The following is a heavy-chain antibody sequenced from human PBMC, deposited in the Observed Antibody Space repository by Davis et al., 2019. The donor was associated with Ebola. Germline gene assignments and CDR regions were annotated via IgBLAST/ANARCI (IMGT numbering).Heavy chain of an antibody. CDR2: INPSGGST. CDR3: ARDMGMVQEANWFDP. J-gene: IGHJ5*02. CDR1: GYTFTSYY. D-gene: IGHD3-10*01. Sequence: ASVKVSCKASGYTFTSYYMHWVRQAPGQGLEWMGIINPSGGSTSYAQKFQGRVTMTRDTSTSTVYMELRSLRSDDTAVYYCARDMGMVQEANWFDPWGQGTLVTVSS. V-gene: IGHV1-46*01.